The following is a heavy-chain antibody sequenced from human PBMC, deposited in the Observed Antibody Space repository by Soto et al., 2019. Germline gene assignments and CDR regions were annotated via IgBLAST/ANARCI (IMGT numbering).Heavy chain of an antibody. CDR2: IYYDGNS. CDR3: ARRRDSYGSYYFDS. J-gene: IGHJ4*02. V-gene: IGHV4-30-4*01. Sequence: PSETLSLTCTVLGGFIDSGAYYWSWFRQPPGKGLEWIGYIYYDGNSYHNPSLKSRVTISVDTSKNQFSLKLSSVTAADTAVYYCARRRDSYGSYYFDSWGQGIQVTVSS. D-gene: IGHD5-18*01. CDR1: GGFIDSGAYY.